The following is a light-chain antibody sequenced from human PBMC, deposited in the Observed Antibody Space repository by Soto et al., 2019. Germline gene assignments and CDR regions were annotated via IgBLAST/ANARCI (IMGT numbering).Light chain of an antibody. CDR1: SSDVGGYNY. V-gene: IGLV2-8*01. CDR2: EVT. Sequence: QSVLTQPPSASGSPGQSVTISCTGTSSDVGGYNYVSWYQQHPGKAPKLVIYEVTKRPSGVSDRFSGSKSGNTASLTVSGLQAEDEADYYCSSYAGSNRVFGGGTKLTVL. J-gene: IGLJ2*01. CDR3: SSYAGSNRV.